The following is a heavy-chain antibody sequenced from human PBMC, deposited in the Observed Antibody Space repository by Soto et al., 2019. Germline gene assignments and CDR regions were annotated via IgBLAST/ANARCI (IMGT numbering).Heavy chain of an antibody. Sequence: QVQLVQSGAEVKKPGASVKVSCKASGYTFTSYAMHWVRQAPGQRLEWMGWINAGNGNTKYSQKFQGRVTITRDTSTSTAYMELSSLRSEDTAVYYCARLGISSSWPALNYWGQGTLVTVSS. V-gene: IGHV1-3*01. CDR1: GYTFTSYA. CDR3: ARLGISSSWPALNY. D-gene: IGHD6-13*01. J-gene: IGHJ4*02. CDR2: INAGNGNT.